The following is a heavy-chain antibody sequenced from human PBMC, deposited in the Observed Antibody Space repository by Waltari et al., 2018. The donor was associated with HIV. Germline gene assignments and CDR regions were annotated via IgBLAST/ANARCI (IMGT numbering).Heavy chain of an antibody. CDR2: FGPEDDET. CDR3: ATDFSGMVRAYSYYSLDV. J-gene: IGHJ6*02. CDR1: GYTLTELS. V-gene: IGHV1-24*01. D-gene: IGHD3-10*01. Sequence: QVQLVQSGAEVKKPGASVKVSCKVSGYTLTELSMHWVRQAPGKGLEWMGNFGPEDDETIYAQKFQGRITMTEDTSSDTAYMELSSLTSGDTAVYYCATDFSGMVRAYSYYSLDVWGQGTTVTVSS.